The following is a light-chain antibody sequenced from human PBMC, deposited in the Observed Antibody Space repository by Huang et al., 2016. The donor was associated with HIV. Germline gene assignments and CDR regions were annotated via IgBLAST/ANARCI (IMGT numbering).Light chain of an antibody. CDR1: QAINRW. V-gene: IGKV1-12*01. J-gene: IGKJ4*01. CDR3: QQAVSFPLT. CDR2: ASS. Sequence: DIQMTQSPFSVSASVGDRISFTCRASQAINRWLAWYQQKPGKAPKLLIYASSTLQGGGPSRFSGRVSGTGFTLTINNLQPEDFATYFCQQAVSFPLTFGGGTKVEIK.